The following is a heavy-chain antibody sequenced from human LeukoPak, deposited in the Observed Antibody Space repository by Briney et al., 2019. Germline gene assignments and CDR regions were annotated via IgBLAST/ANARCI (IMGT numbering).Heavy chain of an antibody. CDR2: INHSGST. CDR1: GGSFSGYY. Sequence: SETLSLTCAVYGGSFSGYYWSWIRQPPGKELEWIGEINHSGSTNYNPSLKSRVTISVDTSKNQFSLKLSSVTAADTAVYYCARGRRLDYWGQGTLVTVSS. CDR3: ARGRRLDY. V-gene: IGHV4-34*01. J-gene: IGHJ4*02.